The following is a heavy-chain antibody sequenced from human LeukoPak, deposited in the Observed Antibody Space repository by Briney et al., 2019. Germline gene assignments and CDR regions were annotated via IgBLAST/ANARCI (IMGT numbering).Heavy chain of an antibody. CDR2: IRYDGSNK. D-gene: IGHD1-1*01. Sequence: GGSLRLSCAASGFTFSSYDMHWVRQTPGKGLEWVAFIRYDGSNKYYADSVKGRFTISRDNSKNTLYLQMNSLRAEDTAVYYCAKDGGTAPRPYYFDYWGQGTLVTVSS. J-gene: IGHJ4*02. V-gene: IGHV3-30*02. CDR3: AKDGGTAPRPYYFDY. CDR1: GFTFSSYD.